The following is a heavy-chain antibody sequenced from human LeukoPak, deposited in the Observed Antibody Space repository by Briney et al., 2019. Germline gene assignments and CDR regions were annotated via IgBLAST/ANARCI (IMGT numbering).Heavy chain of an antibody. J-gene: IGHJ6*02. Sequence: ASVKVSCKASGYTFTSYAMNWVRQAPGQGLEWMGWINTNTGNPTYAQGFTGRFVFSLDTSVSTAYLQISSLKAEDTAVYYCAREGGGSSWYRPLYYYYGMDVWGQGTTVTVSS. CDR3: AREGGGSSWYRPLYYYYGMDV. D-gene: IGHD6-13*01. V-gene: IGHV7-4-1*02. CDR1: GYTFTSYA. CDR2: INTNTGNP.